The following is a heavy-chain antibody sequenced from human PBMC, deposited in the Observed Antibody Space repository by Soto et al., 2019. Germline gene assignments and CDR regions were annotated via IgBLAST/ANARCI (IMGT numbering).Heavy chain of an antibody. Sequence: SETLSLTCTVSGGSISSYYWSWIRQPPGKGMEWIGYVHHSWGSTYNPSLQSRVAISLDTSKSQFSLKLTSVTATDTAVYSCALQRFGALHGLVVFSGQTPTVTVS. CDR2: VHHSWGS. J-gene: IGHJ6*02. CDR3: ALQRFGALHGLVVF. V-gene: IGHV4-59*08. D-gene: IGHD3-10*01. CDR1: GGSISSYY.